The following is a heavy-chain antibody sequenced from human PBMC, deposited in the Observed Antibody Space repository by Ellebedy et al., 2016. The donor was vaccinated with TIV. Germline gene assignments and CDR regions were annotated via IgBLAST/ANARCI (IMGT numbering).Heavy chain of an antibody. J-gene: IGHJ4*02. CDR2: INPSSGST. Sequence: ASVKVSCKASGYTFTGYYMHWVRQAPGQGREWMGIINPSSGSTSYAQKFQGRVTMTRDTSISTAYMELRRLRSDDTGVYYCARFRYGRVVYYFDYWGQGTLVTVSS. V-gene: IGHV1-2*02. CDR1: GYTFTGYY. D-gene: IGHD2-15*01. CDR3: ARFRYGRVVYYFDY.